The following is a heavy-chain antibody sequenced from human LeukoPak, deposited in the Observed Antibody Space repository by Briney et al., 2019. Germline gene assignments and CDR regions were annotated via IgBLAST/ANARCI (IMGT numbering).Heavy chain of an antibody. CDR1: GFTFSSYA. D-gene: IGHD6-13*01. CDR3: AKQPRLAAAGIPFDY. Sequence: GGSLRLSCAASGFTFSSYAMSWVRQAPGKGLEWVSAISGSVGSTYYADSVKGRFTISRDNSKNTLYLQMNSLRAEDTAVYYCAKQPRLAAAGIPFDYWGQGTLVTVSS. CDR2: ISGSVGST. J-gene: IGHJ4*02. V-gene: IGHV3-23*01.